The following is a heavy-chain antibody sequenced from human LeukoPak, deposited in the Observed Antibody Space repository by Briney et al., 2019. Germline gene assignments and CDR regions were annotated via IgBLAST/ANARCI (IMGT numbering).Heavy chain of an antibody. V-gene: IGHV4-39*02. D-gene: IGHD2-15*01. CDR2: VFYSGNT. CDR3: ARVVVAATPEGWFDP. Sequence: SETLSLACTVSGASIISGSCFWGWIRQPPGKGLEWIGSVFYSGNTYYNPSLKSRVTISVDTSKSQFYLRLNSVTAADTAVYYCARVVVAATPEGWFDPWGRGTLVTVSS. J-gene: IGHJ5*02. CDR1: GASIISGSCF.